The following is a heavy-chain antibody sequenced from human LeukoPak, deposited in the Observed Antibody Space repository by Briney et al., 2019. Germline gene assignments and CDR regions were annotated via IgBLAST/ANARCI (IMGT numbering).Heavy chain of an antibody. CDR1: GGSFSGYY. CDR3: ARDLGPHYSGSGRYYNHSTWFDP. Sequence: SETLSLTCAVYGGSFSGYYWSWIRQPPGKGLEWIGEINHSGSTNYNPSLKSRVTISVDTSKNQFSLKLSSVTAADTAVYYCARDLGPHYSGSGRYYNHSTWFDPWGQGTLVTVSS. D-gene: IGHD3-10*01. J-gene: IGHJ5*02. V-gene: IGHV4-34*01. CDR2: INHSGST.